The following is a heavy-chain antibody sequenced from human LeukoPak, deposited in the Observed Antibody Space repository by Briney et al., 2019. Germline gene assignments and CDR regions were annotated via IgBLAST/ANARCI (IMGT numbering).Heavy chain of an antibody. CDR2: ISYDRSNK. J-gene: IGHJ4*02. CDR3: ARDYVGYCSGGSCYSSFIFDY. V-gene: IGHV3-30-3*01. D-gene: IGHD2-15*01. Sequence: PGGSLRLSCAASGFTFSSYAMHWVRQAPGKGLEWVAVISYDRSNKYYADSVKGRFTISRDNSKNTLYLQMNSLRAEDTAVYYCARDYVGYCSGGSCYSSFIFDYWGQGTLVTVSS. CDR1: GFTFSSYA.